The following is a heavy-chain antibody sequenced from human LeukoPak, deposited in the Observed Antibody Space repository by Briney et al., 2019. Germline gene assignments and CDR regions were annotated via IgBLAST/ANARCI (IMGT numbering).Heavy chain of an antibody. D-gene: IGHD4-23*01. J-gene: IGHJ4*02. CDR3: ARSNFGGNVHFDY. Sequence: ASVTGSCEASGYSFTSYDINWVRQATGQGVEWIGWMNPNSGDADYTQKIKGRVTFTRDTSTRTAYMEVNSLGSEDTAVYYCARSNFGGNVHFDYWGQGTLVTVSS. CDR1: GYSFTSYD. V-gene: IGHV1-8*02. CDR2: MNPNSGDA.